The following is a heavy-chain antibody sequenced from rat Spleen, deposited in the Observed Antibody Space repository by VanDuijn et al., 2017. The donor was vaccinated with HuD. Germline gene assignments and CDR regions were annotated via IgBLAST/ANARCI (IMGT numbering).Heavy chain of an antibody. CDR3: AREAHFNYGSYWFAY. CDR1: GFSLTSYH. D-gene: IGHD1-3*01. J-gene: IGHJ3*01. Sequence: QVQLKESGPGLVQPSQTLSLSCTVSGFSLTSYHVHWVRQPPGKGLEWMGVMWKDGDTAYNSSLKSRLIISRDTSRSQVFLKMSSLQTEDTATYFCAREAHFNYGSYWFAYWGQGTLVTVSS. CDR2: MWKDGDT. V-gene: IGHV2-32*01.